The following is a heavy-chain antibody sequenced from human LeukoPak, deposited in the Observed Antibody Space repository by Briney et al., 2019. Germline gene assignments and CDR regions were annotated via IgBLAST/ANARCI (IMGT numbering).Heavy chain of an antibody. CDR2: IDSTGDYT. V-gene: IGHV3-23*01. Sequence: PGGSLRLSCAASGFTFRSYAMSWVRQAPGKGLDWVSAIDSTGDYTYHADSVKGRLTISRDNSKNTPYLQMDSLRAEDTAIYYCAKGSSGGRPYYFDYWGQGTLVTVSS. CDR3: AKGSSGGRPYYFDY. J-gene: IGHJ4*02. D-gene: IGHD3-22*01. CDR1: GFTFRSYA.